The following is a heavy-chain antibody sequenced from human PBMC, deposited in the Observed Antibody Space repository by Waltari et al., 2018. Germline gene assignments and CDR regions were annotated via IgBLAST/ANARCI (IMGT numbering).Heavy chain of an antibody. CDR3: VRGSSGKNTGPVDD. Sequence: EVQLVESGGGLVQPGGSLRLSCAASGFTFTNYWMNCVRQAPGKGLEWVANIKQDGSAKYYVDSVKGRFTISRDNAKNSLYLQMNSLRAEDTAVYYCVRGSSGKNTGPVDDWGQGTLVTVSS. CDR2: IKQDGSAK. V-gene: IGHV3-7*03. CDR1: GFTFTNYW. D-gene: IGHD1-26*01. J-gene: IGHJ4*02.